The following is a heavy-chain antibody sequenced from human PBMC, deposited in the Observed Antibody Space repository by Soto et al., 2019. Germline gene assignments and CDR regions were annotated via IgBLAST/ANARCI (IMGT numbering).Heavy chain of an antibody. D-gene: IGHD3-10*01. CDR3: ARDTYYYGSGSYYNMWYYYYGMDV. Sequence: QVQLVESGGGVVQPGRSLRLSCAASGFTFSSYAMHWVRQAPGKGLEWVAVISYDGSNKYYADSVKGRFTISRDNSKNTLYLQMNSLRAEDTAVYYCARDTYYYGSGSYYNMWYYYYGMDVWGQGTTVTVSS. V-gene: IGHV3-30-3*01. CDR1: GFTFSSYA. CDR2: ISYDGSNK. J-gene: IGHJ6*02.